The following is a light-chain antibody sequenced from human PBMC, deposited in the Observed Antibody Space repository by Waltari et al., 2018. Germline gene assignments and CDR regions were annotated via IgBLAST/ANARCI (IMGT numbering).Light chain of an antibody. CDR1: SSDVGGYNY. CDR2: DVS. V-gene: IGLV2-14*03. Sequence: QSALTQPASVSGSPGQSITISCTGTSSDVGGYNYVSWYQQHPGKAPKLMIYDVSNRTSGVANRFAGSKSGNPASLTISGLQAEDEADYYCSSYISSSTLELFGGGTSLTVL. J-gene: IGLJ2*01. CDR3: SSYISSSTLEL.